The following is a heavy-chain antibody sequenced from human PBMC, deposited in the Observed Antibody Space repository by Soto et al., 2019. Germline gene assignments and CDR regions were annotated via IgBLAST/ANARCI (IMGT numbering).Heavy chain of an antibody. CDR1: GGSISSGDYY. D-gene: IGHD2-21*01. CDR3: ARLPLSLGIYDSDY. V-gene: IGHV4-30-4*01. J-gene: IGHJ4*02. CDR2: IYYSGTT. Sequence: PSETLSLTCTVSGGSISSGDYYWSWIRQPPGKGLEWIGYIYYSGTTYYNPSLKSRLIISVDTSKNQFSLNLNSATAADTAVYYCARLPLSLGIYDSDYWGPRSLATVSS.